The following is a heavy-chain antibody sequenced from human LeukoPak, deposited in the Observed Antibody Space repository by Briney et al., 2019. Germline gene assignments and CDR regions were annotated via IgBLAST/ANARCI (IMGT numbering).Heavy chain of an antibody. J-gene: IGHJ4*02. CDR3: AKDVPSKYRDRQEGFFYY. Sequence: GGSLRLSCAASGFTFSSFAMIWVRQAPGKGLEWVSSISPCSRGTYYADSVKGRFTVSRDNSKNTLYLQVDSLRAEDTAVYYCAKDVPSKYRDRQEGFFYYWGQGTLVTVSS. D-gene: IGHD2-2*01. V-gene: IGHV3-23*01. CDR2: ISPCSRGT. CDR1: GFTFSSFA.